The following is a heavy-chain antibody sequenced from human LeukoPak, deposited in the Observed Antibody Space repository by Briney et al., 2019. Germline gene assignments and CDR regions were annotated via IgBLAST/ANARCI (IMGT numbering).Heavy chain of an antibody. D-gene: IGHD3-10*01. V-gene: IGHV4-59*08. CDR1: GGSISSYY. Sequence: SETPSLTCTVSGGSISSYYWSWIRQPPGKGLEWIGYIYYSGSTNYNPSLKSRVTISVDTSKNQFSLKLSSVTAADTAVYYCARLGTMVRGVINGLDWFDPWGQGTLVTVSS. CDR3: ARLGTMVRGVINGLDWFDP. J-gene: IGHJ5*02. CDR2: IYYSGST.